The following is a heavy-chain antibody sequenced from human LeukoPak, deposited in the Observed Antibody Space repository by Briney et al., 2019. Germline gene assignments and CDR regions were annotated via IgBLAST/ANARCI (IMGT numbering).Heavy chain of an antibody. J-gene: IGHJ4*02. CDR3: TREMVMIDY. CDR2: IKQDGSEK. D-gene: IGHD4-23*01. Sequence: PGGSLRLSCAASGFIFTGYWMSWVRQAPGKGLEWVANIKQDGSEKYYVGSVKGRFTISRDNAKSSLYLQMNSLRAEDTAVYYCTREMVMIDYWGQGNLVTVSS. V-gene: IGHV3-7*03. CDR1: GFIFTGYW.